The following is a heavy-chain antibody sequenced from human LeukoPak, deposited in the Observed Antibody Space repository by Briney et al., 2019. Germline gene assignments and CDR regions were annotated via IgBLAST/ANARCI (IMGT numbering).Heavy chain of an antibody. D-gene: IGHD6-19*01. V-gene: IGHV4-61*10. Sequence: SETLSLTCTVSGDSINSNNYYWSWIRQPAGKGLEWIGYIYYSGSTNYNPSLKSRVTISVDTSKNQFSLKLSSVTAADTAVYYCARDQGGWTTNYFDYWGQGTLVTVSS. CDR1: GDSINSNNYY. CDR2: IYYSGST. J-gene: IGHJ4*02. CDR3: ARDQGGWTTNYFDY.